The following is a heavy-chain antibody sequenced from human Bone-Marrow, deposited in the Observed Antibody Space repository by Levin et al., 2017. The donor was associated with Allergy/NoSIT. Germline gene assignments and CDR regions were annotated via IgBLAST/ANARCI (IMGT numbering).Heavy chain of an antibody. CDR2: IYSGGDT. CDR3: ATSPTSGY. Sequence: ETLSLTCAASGFTVRNNYMSWVRQAPGKGLEGVSIIYSGGDTYYTDSVKGRFTISRDSSKNTLYLQMNSLRADDTAVYYCATSPTSGYWGQGTLVTVSS. CDR1: GFTVRNNY. J-gene: IGHJ4*02. V-gene: IGHV3-53*01.